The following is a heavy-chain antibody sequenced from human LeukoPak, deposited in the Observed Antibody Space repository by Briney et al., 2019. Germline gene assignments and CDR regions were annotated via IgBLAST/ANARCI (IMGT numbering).Heavy chain of an antibody. D-gene: IGHD6-13*01. CDR2: ISGSGDST. J-gene: IGHJ5*02. Sequence: PGGSLRLSCAASRFTFSSYAMTWVRQAPGKGLEWVSAISGSGDSTYYADSVKGRFTISRDSSKNTLYLQMNSLRAEDTAVYYCAKDRGYSSSSSWFDPWGQGTLVTVSS. CDR3: AKDRGYSSSSSWFDP. V-gene: IGHV3-23*01. CDR1: RFTFSSYA.